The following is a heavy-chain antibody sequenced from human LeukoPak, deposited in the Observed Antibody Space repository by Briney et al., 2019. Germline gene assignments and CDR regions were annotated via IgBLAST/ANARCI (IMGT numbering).Heavy chain of an antibody. J-gene: IGHJ4*02. Sequence: GGSLRLSCAASGFTVSSNYMSWVRQAPGKGLEWVAAIYSGGSTYYADSVKGRFTISRDNSKNTLCLQMNSLRAEDTAVYYCARDLNRAVVAHYWGQGTLVTVSS. CDR2: IYSGGST. CDR1: GFTVSSNY. CDR3: ARDLNRAVVAHY. V-gene: IGHV3-53*01. D-gene: IGHD2-15*01.